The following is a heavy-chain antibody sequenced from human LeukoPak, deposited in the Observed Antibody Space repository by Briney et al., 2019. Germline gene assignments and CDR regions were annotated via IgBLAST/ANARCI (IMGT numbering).Heavy chain of an antibody. CDR3: ATTSGYFYY. J-gene: IGHJ4*02. CDR1: GFTFTNYD. V-gene: IGHV1-2*06. D-gene: IGHD1-26*01. Sequence: GASVKVSCKATGFTFTNYDINWVRQATGQGLEWMGRINPSSGDTNYAQNFQGRVTMTRDTSISTAYMELSRLRSDDTAVYYCATTSGYFYYWGQGTLVTVSS. CDR2: INPSSGDT.